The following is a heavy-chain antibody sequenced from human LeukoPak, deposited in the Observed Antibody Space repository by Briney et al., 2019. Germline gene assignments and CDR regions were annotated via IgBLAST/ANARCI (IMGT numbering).Heavy chain of an antibody. V-gene: IGHV3-23*01. J-gene: IGHJ4*02. Sequence: PGGSLRLSCAASGFTFSSYAMSWVRQAPGKGLEWASAISGSGGSTHYADSVKGRFTISRDNSKNTLYLQMNSLRAEDTAVYYCAKDGGIVATIPYFDYWGQGTLVTVSS. CDR3: AKDGGIVATIPYFDY. CDR1: GFTFSSYA. CDR2: ISGSGGST. D-gene: IGHD5-12*01.